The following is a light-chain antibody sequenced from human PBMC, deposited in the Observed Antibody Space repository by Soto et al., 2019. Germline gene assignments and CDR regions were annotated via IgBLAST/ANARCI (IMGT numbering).Light chain of an antibody. CDR1: QSVSSY. V-gene: IGKV3-15*01. CDR3: QQYNNWPPET. CDR2: GAS. J-gene: IGKJ1*01. Sequence: IVMTQSPATLSVSPGERATLSCRASQSVSSYLAWYQQKPGQAPRLLIYGASTWATGVPARFSGSGSGTEFTLTISSLQSEDFAVYSCQQYNNWPPETFGQGTKVQIK.